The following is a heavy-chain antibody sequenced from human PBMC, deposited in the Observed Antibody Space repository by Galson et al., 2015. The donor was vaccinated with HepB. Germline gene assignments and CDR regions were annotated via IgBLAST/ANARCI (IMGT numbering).Heavy chain of an antibody. Sequence: SLRLSCAASGFTFSNYEMNWVRQAPGKGLEWVSYISSSGTTIYYADSVKGRFTISRDNAENSLYLQMNSLSTEDTAVYYCARGGYCSGDSRYSSWYFDLWGRGTLVTVSS. CDR3: ARGGYCSGDSRYSSWYFDL. CDR2: ISSSGTTI. J-gene: IGHJ2*01. V-gene: IGHV3-48*03. D-gene: IGHD2-15*01. CDR1: GFTFSNYE.